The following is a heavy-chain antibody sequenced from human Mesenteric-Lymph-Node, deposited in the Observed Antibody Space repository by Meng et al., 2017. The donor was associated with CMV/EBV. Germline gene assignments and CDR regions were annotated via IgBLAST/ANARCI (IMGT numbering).Heavy chain of an antibody. J-gene: IGHJ4*02. CDR3: ARSPFSRYYYDSSGYYFDY. Sequence: SVKVSCKASGGTFSSYAISWVRQAPGQGLEWMGGIIPLFGTANYAQKFQGRVTITTDESTSTAYMELSSLRSEDTAVYYCARSPFSRYYYDSSGYYFDYWGQGTLVTVSS. V-gene: IGHV1-69*05. D-gene: IGHD3-22*01. CDR1: GGTFSSYA. CDR2: IIPLFGTA.